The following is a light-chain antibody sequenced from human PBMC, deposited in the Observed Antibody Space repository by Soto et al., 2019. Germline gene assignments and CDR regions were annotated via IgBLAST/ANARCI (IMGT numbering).Light chain of an antibody. CDR2: DAS. J-gene: IGKJ5*01. CDR3: QQRSIWPIT. Sequence: IVLPQTTDTLTLSPGERATLSYRASQSVTSYLAWYQQRPGQAPRLLINDASRRATGIPDRFSGSGSGADFTLTISSLEPEDFAVYYCQQRSIWPITFGQGTR. CDR1: QSVTSY. V-gene: IGKV3-11*01.